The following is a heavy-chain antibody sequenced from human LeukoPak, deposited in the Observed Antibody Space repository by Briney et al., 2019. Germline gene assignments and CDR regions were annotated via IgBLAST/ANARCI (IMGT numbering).Heavy chain of an antibody. CDR3: ARHLSGVTGYTYGRGIDY. CDR1: GFTFSDYY. V-gene: IGHV3-11*04. D-gene: IGHD5-18*01. CDR2: ISGNDPTI. Sequence: PGGSLRLSCAASGFTFSDYYLSWIRQAPGKGLEWVSYISGNDPTICYADSVRGRFTISRDNAKNSLYLQMNSLRAEDTAVYYCARHLSGVTGYTYGRGIDYWGQGTLVTVSS. J-gene: IGHJ4*02.